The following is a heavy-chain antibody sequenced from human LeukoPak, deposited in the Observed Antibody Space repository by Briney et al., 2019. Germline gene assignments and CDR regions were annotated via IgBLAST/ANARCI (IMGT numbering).Heavy chain of an antibody. CDR3: ARDRCGYSYYFDY. J-gene: IGHJ4*02. CDR1: GGSISDYY. CDR2: IYYSGST. Sequence: SETLSLTCTVSGGSISDYYWTWIRQPPGKGLEWIGYIYYSGSTNYNPSLKSRVTISVDTSKNQFSLNLTSVTAADTAVYYCARDRCGYSYYFDYWGQGTLVTVSS. V-gene: IGHV4-59*01. D-gene: IGHD3-22*01.